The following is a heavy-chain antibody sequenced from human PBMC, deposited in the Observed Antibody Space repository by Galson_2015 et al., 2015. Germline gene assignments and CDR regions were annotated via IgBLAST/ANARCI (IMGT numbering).Heavy chain of an antibody. CDR3: ARESTGLGELSVWYFDY. D-gene: IGHD3-16*02. Sequence: SLRLSCAASGFTFSSYGMHWVRQAPSKGLEWVAVIWYDGSNKYYADSVKGRFTISRDNSKNTLYLQMNSLRAEDTAVYYCARESTGLGELSVWYFDYWGQGTLVTVSS. CDR2: IWYDGSNK. CDR1: GFTFSSYG. V-gene: IGHV3-33*01. J-gene: IGHJ4*02.